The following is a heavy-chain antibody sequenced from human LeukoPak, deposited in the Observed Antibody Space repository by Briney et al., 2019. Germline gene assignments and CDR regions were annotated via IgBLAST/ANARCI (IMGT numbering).Heavy chain of an antibody. CDR3: ARGGGYYDSSYYYYMDV. CDR1: GYTFTSYY. D-gene: IGHD3-3*01. J-gene: IGHJ6*03. Sequence: ASVKVSCKASGYTFTSYYMHWVRQAPGQGLEWMGIINPSGGSTSYAQKFQGRVTITADKSTSTAYMELSSLRSEDTAVYYCARGGGYYDSSYYYYMDVWGKGTTVTVSS. CDR2: INPSGGST. V-gene: IGHV1-46*01.